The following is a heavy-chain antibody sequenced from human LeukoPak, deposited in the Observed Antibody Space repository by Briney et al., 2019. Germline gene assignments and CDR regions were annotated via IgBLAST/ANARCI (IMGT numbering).Heavy chain of an antibody. Sequence: GGSLRLSCAASGFTVSNNYMSWVRQAPGKGLEWVSVIYSGGDTYNADSVKARFTISRDNSKNTLYLRMNSLRTVDTAVYYCARAYDWNYVYWGQGALVTVSS. CDR3: ARAYDWNYVY. V-gene: IGHV3-66*01. J-gene: IGHJ4*02. CDR2: IYSGGDT. CDR1: GFTVSNNY. D-gene: IGHD1-7*01.